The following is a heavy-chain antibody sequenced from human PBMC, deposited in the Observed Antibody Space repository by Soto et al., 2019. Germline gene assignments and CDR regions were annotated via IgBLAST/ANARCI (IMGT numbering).Heavy chain of an antibody. Sequence: QVQLVQSGAEVKKPGASVKLSCKASGYTFTSHFIHWVRQAPGQGLEWMGIVNPVDNSRRYAQKFQGRVTMTGDTSTSAVYMELNSLTSEDAAVDYCTRGGTVAPEYDHWGQGTLVTVSS. J-gene: IGHJ5*02. V-gene: IGHV1-46*03. CDR3: TRGGTVAPEYDH. CDR2: VNPVDNSR. D-gene: IGHD3-16*01. CDR1: GYTFTSHF.